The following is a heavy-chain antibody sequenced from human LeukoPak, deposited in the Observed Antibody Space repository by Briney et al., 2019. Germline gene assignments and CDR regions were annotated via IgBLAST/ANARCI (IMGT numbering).Heavy chain of an antibody. CDR3: ARDLVRYFDY. V-gene: IGHV3-48*02. CDR1: GFTFSSYT. Sequence: GGSLRLSCAASGFTFSSYTVNWVRQAPGKGLEWVSYISSSSSPIYYADSVKGRFTISRDNAKNSLYLQMNSLRDEDTAVYYCARDLVRYFDYWGQGTLVTVSS. D-gene: IGHD4/OR15-4a*01. CDR2: ISSSSSPI. J-gene: IGHJ4*02.